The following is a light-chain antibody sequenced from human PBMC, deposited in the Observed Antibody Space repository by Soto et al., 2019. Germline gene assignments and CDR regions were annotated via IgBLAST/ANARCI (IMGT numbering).Light chain of an antibody. V-gene: IGKV3-15*01. CDR2: GAS. Sequence: VLTQSAGTLSLYRGEGAALGCRASQSVSSSYLAWYQQKPGQAPRLLIYGASTRDTGIPARFSGRGSGTEFTLPIISLQSEDSAVYNCQQYSIWRTVGQGTKVDI. CDR3: QQYSIWRT. CDR1: QSVSSSY. J-gene: IGKJ1*01.